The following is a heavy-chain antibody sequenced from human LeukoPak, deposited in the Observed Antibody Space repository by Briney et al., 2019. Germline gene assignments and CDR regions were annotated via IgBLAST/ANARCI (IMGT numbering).Heavy chain of an antibody. CDR1: GGSISSYY. D-gene: IGHD3-10*01. CDR3: ARDQYYYGSGSYGLDY. V-gene: IGHV4-4*07. Sequence: PSETLSLTCTVSGGSISSYYGSWIRQPAGRGLEWIGRIYTSGSTNYNPSLKSRVTMSVDTSKNQFSLKLSSVTAADTAVYYCARDQYYYGSGSYGLDYWGQGTLVTVSP. J-gene: IGHJ4*02. CDR2: IYTSGST.